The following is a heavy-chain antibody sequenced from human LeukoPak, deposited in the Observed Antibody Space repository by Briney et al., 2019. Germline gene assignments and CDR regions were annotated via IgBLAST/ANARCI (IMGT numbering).Heavy chain of an antibody. Sequence: SETLSLTCGVSGGSISNTNWWSWVRQPPGQGLEWIGEISLTGLTHYNPSLESRVTVSLDKSKNQLSLNLTSVTAADTAVYYCARRKNYYDSSGYYYGFDYWGQGTLVTVSS. V-gene: IGHV4-4*02. J-gene: IGHJ4*02. CDR2: ISLTGLT. CDR3: ARRKNYYDSSGYYYGFDY. D-gene: IGHD3-22*01. CDR1: GGSISNTNW.